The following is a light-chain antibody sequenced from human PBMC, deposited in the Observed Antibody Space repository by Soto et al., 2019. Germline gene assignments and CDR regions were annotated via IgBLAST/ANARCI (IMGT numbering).Light chain of an antibody. V-gene: IGLV2-11*01. J-gene: IGLJ2*01. CDR2: DVF. Sequence: QSALTQPRSVSGSPGQSVTISCTGTSSDVGAYEYVSWYQQHPGKAPKLIIYDVFKRPSGVPGRFSASKSGNTASLTISGLQADDEADYHCSSQAGSYTLIFGGGTKPTVL. CDR3: SSQAGSYTLI. CDR1: SSDVGAYEY.